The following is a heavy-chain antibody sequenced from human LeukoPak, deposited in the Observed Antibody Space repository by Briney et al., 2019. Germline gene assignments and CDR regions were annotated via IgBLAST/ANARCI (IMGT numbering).Heavy chain of an antibody. D-gene: IGHD5-18*01. CDR3: ARDPEDTAMVSFDY. CDR2: ISSSGSTI. V-gene: IGHV3-48*03. CDR1: GFTFSSYE. J-gene: IGHJ4*02. Sequence: GGSLRLSCAASGFTFSSYEMNWVRQAPGKGLEWVSCISSSGSTIYYADSVKGRFTISRDNAKNSLYLQMNSLRAEDTAVYYCARDPEDTAMVSFDYWGQGTLVTVSS.